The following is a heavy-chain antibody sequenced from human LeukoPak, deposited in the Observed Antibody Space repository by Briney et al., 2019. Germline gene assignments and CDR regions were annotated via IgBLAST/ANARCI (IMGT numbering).Heavy chain of an antibody. Sequence: GGSLRLSCAASGFTFSSYGMHWVRQAPGKGLEWVAFIRYDGSNKYYADSVKGRFTISRDNSKNTLYLQMNSLRAEDTAVYYCAKPLNYYDSSGYDSGCDYWGQGTLVTVSS. J-gene: IGHJ4*02. D-gene: IGHD3-22*01. CDR3: AKPLNYYDSSGYDSGCDY. V-gene: IGHV3-30*02. CDR1: GFTFSSYG. CDR2: IRYDGSNK.